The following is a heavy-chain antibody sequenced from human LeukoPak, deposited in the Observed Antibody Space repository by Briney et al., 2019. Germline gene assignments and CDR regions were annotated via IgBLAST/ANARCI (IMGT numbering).Heavy chain of an antibody. CDR2: ISYDGSNK. CDR3: AKDKGGESPGY. V-gene: IGHV3-30*18. CDR1: GFTFSSYG. J-gene: IGHJ4*02. Sequence: GGSLRLSCAASGFTFSSYGMHWVRQAPGKGLEWVAVISYDGSNKYYADSVKGRFTISRDNSKNTLYLQMNSLRAEDTAVYYCAKDKGGESPGYWGQGTLVTVSS. D-gene: IGHD2-21*01.